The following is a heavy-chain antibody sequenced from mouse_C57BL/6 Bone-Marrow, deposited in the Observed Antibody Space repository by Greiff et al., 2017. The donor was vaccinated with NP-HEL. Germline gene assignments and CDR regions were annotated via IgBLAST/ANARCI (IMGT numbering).Heavy chain of an antibody. CDR2: IDPSDSYT. D-gene: IGHD2-4*01. Sequence: QVQLQQPGAELVMPGASVKLSCKASGYTFTSYWMHWVKQRPGQGLEWIGEIDPSDSYTNYNQKFKGKSTLTVDKSSSTAYMQLSSLTSEDSAVYYCARGNYDRDYYAMDDWGQGTSVTVSS. V-gene: IGHV1-69*01. CDR1: GYTFTSYW. CDR3: ARGNYDRDYYAMDD. J-gene: IGHJ4*01.